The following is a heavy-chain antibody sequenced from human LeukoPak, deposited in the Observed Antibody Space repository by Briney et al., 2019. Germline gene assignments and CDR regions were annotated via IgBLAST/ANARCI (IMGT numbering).Heavy chain of an antibody. V-gene: IGHV4-59*01. CDR1: GGSISSYY. CDR2: IYYSGST. Sequence: PSETLSLTCTVSGGSISSYYWSWIRQPPGKGLEWIGYIYYSGSTNYNPSLKSRVTISVDTSKNQFSLKLSSVTAADTAVYYCARAYGSGSPLGDWGQGTLVTVSS. J-gene: IGHJ4*02. D-gene: IGHD3-10*01. CDR3: ARAYGSGSPLGD.